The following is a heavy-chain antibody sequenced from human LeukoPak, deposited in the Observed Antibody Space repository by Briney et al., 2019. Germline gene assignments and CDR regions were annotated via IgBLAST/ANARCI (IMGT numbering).Heavy chain of an antibody. V-gene: IGHV4-31*03. D-gene: IGHD6-13*01. Sequence: SQTLSLTCTVSGGSRSWIRQHPGKGLEWIGYMYYSGSTYHNPPLKSRVTMSVDTSKNQFSLKLSSVTAADTAVYYCARDGIAAAGRRFDPWGQGTLVTVSS. CDR2: MYYSGST. CDR3: ARDGIAAAGRRFDP. J-gene: IGHJ5*02. CDR1: GGS.